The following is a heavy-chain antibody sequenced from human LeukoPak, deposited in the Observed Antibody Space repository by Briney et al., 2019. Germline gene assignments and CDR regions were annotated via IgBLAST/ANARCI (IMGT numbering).Heavy chain of an antibody. CDR3: ATLYGDYNWYFNL. V-gene: IGHV3-23*01. Sequence: PGGSLRLSCEASGDNLNRYVMSWVRQAPGKGLEWVSTISASGGTTYYADSVQGRFTTSRYNSKNTLYLQMNSLRAEDTALYYCATLYGDYNWYFNLWGRGTLVTVSS. CDR2: ISASGGTT. D-gene: IGHD4-17*01. CDR1: GDNLNRYV. J-gene: IGHJ2*01.